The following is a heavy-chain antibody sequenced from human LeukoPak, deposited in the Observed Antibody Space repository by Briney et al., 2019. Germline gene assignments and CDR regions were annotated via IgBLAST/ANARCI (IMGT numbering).Heavy chain of an antibody. J-gene: IGHJ4*02. D-gene: IGHD3-22*01. CDR3: ARGLYYFDTRGYLYY. CDR1: GFTVSINY. CDR2: IYSGEST. Sequence: GGSLRLSCSASGFTVSINYVSGVPDAPERGLEGGSVIYSGESTYYADSVEGRFTISRDNSKTTLYLQMNRLRAEDTAVYYCARGLYYFDTRGYLYYWGQGPLVPVPS. V-gene: IGHV3-53*01.